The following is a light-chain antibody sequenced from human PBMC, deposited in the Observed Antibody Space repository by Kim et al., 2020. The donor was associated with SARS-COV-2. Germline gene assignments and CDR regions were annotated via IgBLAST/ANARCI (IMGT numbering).Light chain of an antibody. CDR1: QSVGTK. V-gene: IGKV3-15*01. CDR2: DAS. J-gene: IGKJ5*01. Sequence: APEERAALSCRASQSVGTKLAWYQQKPGQAPRLLIFDASTRAPGIPARFIGSGSGTEFTLTIFRLQSEDFAVYYCQQYSNWPPITFGQGTRLEIK. CDR3: QQYSNWPPIT.